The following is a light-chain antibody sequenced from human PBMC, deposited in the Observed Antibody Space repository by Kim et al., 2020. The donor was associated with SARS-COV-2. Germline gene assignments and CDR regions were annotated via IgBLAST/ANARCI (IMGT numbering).Light chain of an antibody. V-gene: IGLV3-25*03. CDR1: ALPTQY. CDR2: KDS. Sequence: SYELIQPPSVSVSPGQTARITCSGDALPTQYAYWYQQKPGQAPVLVIYKDSERPSGIPERFSGSSSGTTVTLTISGVQAEDEADYYCQSADSSGSYWVFGGGTKLTVL. CDR3: QSADSSGSYWV. J-gene: IGLJ3*02.